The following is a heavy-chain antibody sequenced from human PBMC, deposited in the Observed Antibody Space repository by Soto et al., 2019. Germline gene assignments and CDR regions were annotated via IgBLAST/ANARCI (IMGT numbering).Heavy chain of an antibody. Sequence: QVQLVESGGGVVQPGRSLRLSCAASGFSFSSYGMHWVRQAPGKGLEWVAMISYDGTDEYYADSVKGRFTISRDNSKNVVYLQMNSLRAEETAGYYCAKQESDWNGHFDYWGQGTLVTVSS. J-gene: IGHJ4*02. D-gene: IGHD1-1*01. V-gene: IGHV3-30*18. CDR1: GFSFSSYG. CDR3: AKQESDWNGHFDY. CDR2: ISYDGTDE.